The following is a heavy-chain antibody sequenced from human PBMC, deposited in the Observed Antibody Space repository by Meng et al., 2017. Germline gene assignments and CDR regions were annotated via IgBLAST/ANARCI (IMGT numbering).Heavy chain of an antibody. D-gene: IGHD2-15*01. CDR1: GGSISSSNW. CDR2: IYHSGST. V-gene: IGHV4-4*02. J-gene: IGHJ4*02. CDR3: ARWSIYCSGGSCYSFDY. Sequence: RPGWEPGVGKPSGTLSLSCAISGGSISSSNWWSWVRQPPGKGLEWIGEIYHSGSTNYNPSLKSRVTISVDKSKNQFSLKLSSVTAADTAVYYCARWSIYCSGGSCYSFDYWGQGTLVTVSS.